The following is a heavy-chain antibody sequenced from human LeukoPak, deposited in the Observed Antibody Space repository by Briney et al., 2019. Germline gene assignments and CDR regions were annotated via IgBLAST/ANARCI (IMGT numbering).Heavy chain of an antibody. V-gene: IGHV3-30*18. J-gene: IGHJ4*02. CDR3: AKGPKYYCTGGVCQHLKARSRREFDY. Sequence: GGSLRLSCAASGFTFSSYGMHWVRQAPGKGLEWVAVISYDGSNKYYADSVKGRFTISRDNSKNTLYLQMNSLRAEDTAVYYCAKGPKYYCTGGVCQHLKARSRREFDYWGQGTLVTVSS. D-gene: IGHD2-8*02. CDR2: ISYDGSNK. CDR1: GFTFSSYG.